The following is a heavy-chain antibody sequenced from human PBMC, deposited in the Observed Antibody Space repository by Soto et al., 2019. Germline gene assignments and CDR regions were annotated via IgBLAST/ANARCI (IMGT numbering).Heavy chain of an antibody. Sequence: PGGSLRLSCAPSGFTFSSYEMNWVRQAPGKGLEWVSYISVSGTMRFYADAVKGRFTISRDSTKKILYLQMNSLRAEDTALYYCATAGLTGTVWGQGPKVTVYS. CDR3: ATAGLTGTV. CDR1: GFTFSSYE. J-gene: IGHJ6*02. D-gene: IGHD3-9*01. V-gene: IGHV3-48*03. CDR2: ISVSGTMR.